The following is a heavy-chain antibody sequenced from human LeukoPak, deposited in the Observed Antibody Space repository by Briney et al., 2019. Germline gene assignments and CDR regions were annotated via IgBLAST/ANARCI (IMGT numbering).Heavy chain of an antibody. CDR3: ASSGSYRFDY. Sequence: GGSLRLSCAASGFTFSSYSMNWVRQPPGKGLECVSHITASGTPMFYADSVKDRFTISRDNAKNSLYLEMKSLRDEDRAVYYCASSGSYRFDYWGQGTLVTVSS. CDR2: ITASGTPM. V-gene: IGHV3-48*02. J-gene: IGHJ4*02. CDR1: GFTFSSYS. D-gene: IGHD1-26*01.